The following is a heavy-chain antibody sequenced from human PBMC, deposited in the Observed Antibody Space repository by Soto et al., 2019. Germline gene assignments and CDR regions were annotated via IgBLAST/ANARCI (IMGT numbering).Heavy chain of an antibody. CDR1: GGSISRYY. V-gene: IGHV4-59*01. CDR3: ARDLWGYCGTDCYPLDV. CDR2: LYNAGST. D-gene: IGHD2-21*02. J-gene: IGHJ6*02. Sequence: PSETLSLTCTVSGGSISRYYWSWIRQPPGKGLEWIGYLYNAGSTIYNPSLKSRVTISVDMSQNQFSLNLNYVTAADTAVYYCARDLWGYCGTDCYPLDVWGQGTTVPVS.